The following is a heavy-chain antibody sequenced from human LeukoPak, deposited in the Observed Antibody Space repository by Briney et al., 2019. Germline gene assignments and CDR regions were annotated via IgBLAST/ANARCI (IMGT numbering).Heavy chain of an antibody. J-gene: IGHJ4*02. D-gene: IGHD1-7*01. CDR1: VGTFSSYA. CDR3: ARGNWNYHYFDY. V-gene: IGHV1-69*05. Sequence: AAVKVSCKASVGTFSSYAISWVRQAPGQEVDWMGGIITIFGTANYAQKFQGRVTITTYESTSTVYMEISSLRSEDTAVYYCARGNWNYHYFDYWGQGTLVTASS. CDR2: IITIFGTA.